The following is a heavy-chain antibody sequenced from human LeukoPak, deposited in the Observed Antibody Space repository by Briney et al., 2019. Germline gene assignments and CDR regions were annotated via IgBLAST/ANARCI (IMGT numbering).Heavy chain of an antibody. J-gene: IGHJ6*02. CDR2: FDPEDGET. Sequence: GASVKVSCKVSGYTLTELSMHWVRQAPGKGLEWMGGFDPEDGETIYAQKFQGRVTMTEDTSTDTAYMELSSLRSEDTAVYYCATVEAAAYLYSYYGMDVWGQGTTVTVSS. CDR3: ATVEAAAYLYSYYGMDV. CDR1: GYTLTELS. D-gene: IGHD6-13*01. V-gene: IGHV1-24*01.